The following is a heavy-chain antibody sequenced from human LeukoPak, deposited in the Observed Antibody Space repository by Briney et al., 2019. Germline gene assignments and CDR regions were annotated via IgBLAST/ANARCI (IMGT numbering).Heavy chain of an antibody. Sequence: ASVKVSCKAFGYTFTGYYMHWVRQAPGQGLEWMGWINPNIGGTEYAQKFQGRVTMTRDTSISTLYMDLSRLTSDDTAVYYCARGPPGAGVDYWGQGTLVTVSS. CDR1: GYTFTGYY. CDR3: ARGPPGAGVDY. CDR2: INPNIGGT. D-gene: IGHD1-14*01. J-gene: IGHJ4*02. V-gene: IGHV1-2*02.